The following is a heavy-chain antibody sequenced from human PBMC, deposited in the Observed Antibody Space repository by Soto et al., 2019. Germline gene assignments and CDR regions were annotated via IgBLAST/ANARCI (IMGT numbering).Heavy chain of an antibody. Sequence: SETLSLTCTVSVASLDDFYWSWIRQPPGRAPEWIAYISDSGSANYNPSLRSRVIISVDTSNNQFSLKLTSVTAADTAVYYCARDGYNSYYFDFWGQGTLVTVSS. CDR2: ISDSGSA. V-gene: IGHV4-59*01. CDR3: ARDGYNSYYFDF. J-gene: IGHJ4*02. CDR1: VASLDDFY. D-gene: IGHD5-12*01.